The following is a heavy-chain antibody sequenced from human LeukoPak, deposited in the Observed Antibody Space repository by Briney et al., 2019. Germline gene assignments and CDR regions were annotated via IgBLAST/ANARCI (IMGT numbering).Heavy chain of an antibody. CDR1: GYTFTSYD. V-gene: IGHV1-8*01. CDR2: MNPNNGNT. D-gene: IGHD3-10*01. Sequence: LRASVKVSCKASGYTFTSYDINWVRQATGQGLEWMGWMNPNNGNTGYAQKFQGRVTMTRNTSISTAYMELSSLRSEDTAVYYCARGPYYGSGSDYYYYYMDVWGKGTTVTISS. J-gene: IGHJ6*03. CDR3: ARGPYYGSGSDYYYYYMDV.